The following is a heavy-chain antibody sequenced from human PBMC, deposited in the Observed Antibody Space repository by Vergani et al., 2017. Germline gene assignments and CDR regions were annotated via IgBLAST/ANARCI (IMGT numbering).Heavy chain of an antibody. J-gene: IGHJ3*02. V-gene: IGHV1-18*01. D-gene: IGHD5-18*01. Sequence: QVQLVESGAEVKKPGASVKVSCKASGYTFTSYGISWVRQAPGQGLEWMGWISAYNGNTNYAQKLQGRVTMTTDTSTSTAYLELSSLRSEDTAVYYCARRGDVDTAMVHAFDIWGQGTMVTVSS. CDR3: ARRGDVDTAMVHAFDI. CDR1: GYTFTSYG. CDR2: ISAYNGNT.